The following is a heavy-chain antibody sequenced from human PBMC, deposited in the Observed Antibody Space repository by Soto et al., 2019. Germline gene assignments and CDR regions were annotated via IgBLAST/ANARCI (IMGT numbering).Heavy chain of an antibody. CDR1: GFTFSAYW. D-gene: IGHD1-20*01. CDR3: AIITRGFSMDV. J-gene: IGHJ6*02. V-gene: IGHV3-7*01. Sequence: GGSLRLSCAASGFTFSAYWMSWVRQTPGKGLEWVANIKHDGSEKYYVDSVKGRFTISRDNAKNSLFLEMNSLRAEDTAVFYCAIITRGFSMDVWGQGTTVTVSS. CDR2: IKHDGSEK.